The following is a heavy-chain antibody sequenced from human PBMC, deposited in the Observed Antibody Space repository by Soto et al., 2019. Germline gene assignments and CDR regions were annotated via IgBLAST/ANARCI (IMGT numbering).Heavy chain of an antibody. CDR2: IHHSGST. CDR1: GYAISSGYY. D-gene: IGHD1-1*01. V-gene: IGHV4-38-2*01. Sequence: SETLSLTCAVSGYAISSGYYWGWIRQPPGKGLEWIGSIHHSGSTYYNPSLKSRVTISVDKSKNQFSLRLSSVTAADTAVYYCARSLVLTGIQGWYFDLWGRGTLVTVSS. J-gene: IGHJ2*01. CDR3: ARSLVLTGIQGWYFDL.